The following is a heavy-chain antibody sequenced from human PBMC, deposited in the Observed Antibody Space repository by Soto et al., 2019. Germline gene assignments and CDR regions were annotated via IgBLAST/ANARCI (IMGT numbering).Heavy chain of an antibody. V-gene: IGHV1-69*01. CDR3: ARANVDTARVRDMGYYYYYYGMDV. Sequence: QVQLVQSGAEVKKPGSSVKVSCKASGGTFSSYAISWVRQAPGQGLEWMGGIIPIFGTANYAQKFQGRVTITADESTSTAYMELSSLGSEDTDVYYCARANVDTARVRDMGYYYYYYGMDVWGQGTTVTVSS. J-gene: IGHJ6*02. D-gene: IGHD5-18*01. CDR1: GGTFSSYA. CDR2: IIPIFGTA.